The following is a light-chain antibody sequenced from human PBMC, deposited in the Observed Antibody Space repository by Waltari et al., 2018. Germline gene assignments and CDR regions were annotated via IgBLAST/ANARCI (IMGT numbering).Light chain of an antibody. CDR2: DVY. CDR1: SSAVGGYNS. CDR3: CSYAGSYTLI. J-gene: IGLJ2*01. V-gene: IGLV2-11*01. Sequence: QSALTQPRSVSGSPGQSVPIPCTGTSSAVGGYNSVTWYQHHPGKAPKLMLYDVYKRPSGVPDRFSGSKSGNTASLTISGLQVEDEADYYCCSYAGSYTLIFGGGTKLTVL.